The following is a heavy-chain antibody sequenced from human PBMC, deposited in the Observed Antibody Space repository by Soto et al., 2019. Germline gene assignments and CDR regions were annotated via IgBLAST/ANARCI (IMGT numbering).Heavy chain of an antibody. D-gene: IGHD3-16*01. CDR1: GGTFSGYV. J-gene: IGHJ4*02. V-gene: IGHV1-69*01. CDR2: FVPLFGTT. Sequence: QLVQSGSEVKKPGSSVKVSCQASGGTFSGYVVTWVRQAPGQGLEWMGEFVPLFGTTNYAQRLSGRITITAEESTSTACMELRSLRSDDTAVYYCATHGLGVSSPPYFDNWGQGTLVTVSS. CDR3: ATHGLGVSSPPYFDN.